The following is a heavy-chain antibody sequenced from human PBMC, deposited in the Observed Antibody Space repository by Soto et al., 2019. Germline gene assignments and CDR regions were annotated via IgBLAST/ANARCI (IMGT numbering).Heavy chain of an antibody. V-gene: IGHV3-33*01. CDR1: GFTFSDYG. J-gene: IGHJ4*02. D-gene: IGHD1-7*01. Sequence: PGGSLTLSCVASGFTFSDYGIHCVRQAPEKGLERVVVVWFERRSQDPGVFVKGGSTIARGNSDNLVGRQINKVWAEDMAVYDCAGVDFGGNSYYIDYWGQGTPVTVSS. CDR2: VWFERRSQ. CDR3: AGVDFGGNSYYIDY.